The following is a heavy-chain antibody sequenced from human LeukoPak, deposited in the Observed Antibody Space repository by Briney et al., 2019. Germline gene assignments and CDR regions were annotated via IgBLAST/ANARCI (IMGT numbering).Heavy chain of an antibody. CDR2: ISGSGGST. J-gene: IGHJ4*02. Sequence: GGSLRLSCAASGFTFSSYAMSWVRQAPGKGLEWVSTISGSGGSTYYADSVKGRFTISRDNSKNTLYLQMNSLRAEDTAVYYCAKVGSSGYYCDYWGQGTLVTVSS. CDR1: GFTFSSYA. CDR3: AKVGSSGYYCDY. D-gene: IGHD3-22*01. V-gene: IGHV3-23*01.